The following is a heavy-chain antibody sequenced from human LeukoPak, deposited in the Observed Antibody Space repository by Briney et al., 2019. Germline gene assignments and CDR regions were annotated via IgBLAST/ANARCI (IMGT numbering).Heavy chain of an antibody. D-gene: IGHD1-7*01. Sequence: SESLSLTWTVSGGSVSSGSYYWGWIRQPPGKGLEWIGYIYYSGSTNYNSSLKSRVTISVDTSKNQFSLKLSSVTAADTAVYYCARVIIGTTNFDIWGQGTMVTVSS. J-gene: IGHJ3*02. CDR1: GGSVSSGSYY. V-gene: IGHV4-61*01. CDR2: IYYSGST. CDR3: ARVIIGTTNFDI.